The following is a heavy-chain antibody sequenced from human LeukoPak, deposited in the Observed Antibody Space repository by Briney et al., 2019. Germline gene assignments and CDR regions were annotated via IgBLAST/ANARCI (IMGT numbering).Heavy chain of an antibody. J-gene: IGHJ5*02. CDR2: IRSKTDGGTT. D-gene: IGHD4-11*01. CDR3: TTRSHDYSKLGGSA. Sequence: GGSLRLSCAASGFTFSNACVNWVRQAPGKGLELVGRIRSKTDGGTTDYAAPVKGRFTISRDDSKNTLYLQMNSLKTEDTAVYYCTTRSHDYSKLGGSAWGQGTLVTVSS. CDR1: GFTFSNAC. V-gene: IGHV3-15*01.